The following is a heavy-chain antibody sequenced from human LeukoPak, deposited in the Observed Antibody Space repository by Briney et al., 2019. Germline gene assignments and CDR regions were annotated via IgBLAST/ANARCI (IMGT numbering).Heavy chain of an antibody. Sequence: GGSLRLSCAASGFTFSSYAMHWVRQAPGKGLVWVAVISYDGSNKYYADSVKGRFTISRDNSKDTLYLQMNSLGAEDTAVYYCAAYNLPPDAMGVWGQGTTVTVSS. CDR2: ISYDGSNK. V-gene: IGHV3-30-3*01. CDR1: GFTFSSYA. D-gene: IGHD5-24*01. CDR3: AAYNLPPDAMGV. J-gene: IGHJ6*02.